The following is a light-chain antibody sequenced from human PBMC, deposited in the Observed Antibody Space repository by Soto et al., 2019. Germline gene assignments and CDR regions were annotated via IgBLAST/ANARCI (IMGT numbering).Light chain of an antibody. V-gene: IGLV1-51*01. J-gene: IGLJ6*01. CDR2: DNN. Sequence: QSLLTQPPSVSAAPGQKVTISCSGSSSNIGNNYVSWYQQLPGTAPKLLIYDNNKRPSGIPDRFSGSKSGTSATLGITGLQTGDEADYYCGTWDSSLSGEVFGSGTQLTVL. CDR1: SSNIGNNY. CDR3: GTWDSSLSGEV.